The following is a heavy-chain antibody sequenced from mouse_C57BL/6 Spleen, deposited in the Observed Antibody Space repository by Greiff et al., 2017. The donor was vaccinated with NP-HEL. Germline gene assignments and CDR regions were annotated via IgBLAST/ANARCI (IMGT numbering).Heavy chain of an antibody. V-gene: IGHV1-82*01. D-gene: IGHD2-1*01. CDR3: ARSGGNLYYFDY. Sequence: VQLKQSGPELVKPGASVKISCKASGYAFSSSWMNWVKQRPGKGLEWIGRIYPGDGDTNYNGKFKGKATLTADKSSSTAYMQLSSLTSEDSAVYFCARSGGNLYYFDYWGQGTTLTVSS. CDR1: GYAFSSSW. J-gene: IGHJ2*01. CDR2: IYPGDGDT.